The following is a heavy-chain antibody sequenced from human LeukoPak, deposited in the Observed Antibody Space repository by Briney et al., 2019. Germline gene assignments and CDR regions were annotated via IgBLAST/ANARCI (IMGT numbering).Heavy chain of an antibody. Sequence: SVKVSCKASGGTFSSYAISWVRQAPGQGLEWMGRIIPIFGTANYAQKFQGRVTITTDESTGTAYMELSSLRSEDTAVYYCARERGYSYGYPDYWGQGTLVTVSS. V-gene: IGHV1-69*05. CDR1: GGTFSSYA. J-gene: IGHJ4*02. D-gene: IGHD5-18*01. CDR3: ARERGYSYGYPDY. CDR2: IIPIFGTA.